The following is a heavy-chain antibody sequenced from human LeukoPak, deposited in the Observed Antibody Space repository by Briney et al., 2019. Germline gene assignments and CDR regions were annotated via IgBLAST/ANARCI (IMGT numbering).Heavy chain of an antibody. Sequence: ASVKVSCKASGYTFTSYDINWVRQATGQGLEWMGWMNPNSGNTGYAQKFQGRVTITRNTSISTAYMELSSLRSEDTAVYYCARGSIVIGESIDYWGQGTLVTVSS. J-gene: IGHJ4*02. V-gene: IGHV1-8*03. D-gene: IGHD3-10*01. CDR3: ARGSIVIGESIDY. CDR1: GYTFTSYD. CDR2: MNPNSGNT.